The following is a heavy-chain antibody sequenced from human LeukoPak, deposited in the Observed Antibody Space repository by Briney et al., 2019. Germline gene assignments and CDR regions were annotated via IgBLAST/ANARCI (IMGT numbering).Heavy chain of an antibody. CDR2: IYSGGST. Sequence: GGSLRLSCAASGFTVSSNYMSWVRQAPGKGLEWVSVIYSGGSTYYADSVKGRFTISRDNSKNSLYLQMNNLRAEDTAVYYCARVTTYYYYMDVWGKGTTVTVSS. V-gene: IGHV3-66*01. CDR1: GFTVSSNY. J-gene: IGHJ6*03. CDR3: ARVTTYYYYMDV. D-gene: IGHD1/OR15-1a*01.